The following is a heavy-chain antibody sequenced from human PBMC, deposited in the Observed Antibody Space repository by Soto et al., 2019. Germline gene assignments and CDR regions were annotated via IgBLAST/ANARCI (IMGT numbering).Heavy chain of an antibody. V-gene: IGHV1-8*01. J-gene: IGHJ1*01. CDR2: MNPNSGNT. D-gene: IGHD1-20*01. CDR1: GYTFTSYD. Sequence: GASVKVSCKASGYTFTSYDINWVRQATGQGLEWMGWMNPNSGNTGYAQKFQGRVTMTRNTSISTAYMELSSLRSEDTAVYYCARRSWMLITGTPQYCFQHWGQGTLVTVSS. CDR3: ARRSWMLITGTPQYCFQH.